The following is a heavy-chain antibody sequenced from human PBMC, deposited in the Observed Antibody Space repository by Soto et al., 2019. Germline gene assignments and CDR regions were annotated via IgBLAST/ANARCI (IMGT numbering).Heavy chain of an antibody. CDR1: GFTFSSYS. V-gene: IGHV3-48*04. CDR2: ISSSSSTI. Sequence: GGSLRLSCAASGFTFSSYSMNWVRQAPGKGLEWVSYISSSSSTIYYADSVKGRFTISRDNAKNSLYLQMNSLRAEDPAVYYCARDRASAAAGPHYYYYGMDVWGQGTTVTVSS. D-gene: IGHD6-13*01. J-gene: IGHJ6*02. CDR3: ARDRASAAAGPHYYYYGMDV.